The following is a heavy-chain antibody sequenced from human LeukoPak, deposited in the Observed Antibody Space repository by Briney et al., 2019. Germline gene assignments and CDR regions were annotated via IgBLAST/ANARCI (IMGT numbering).Heavy chain of an antibody. D-gene: IGHD3-10*02. CDR1: GFTFSSYW. CDR3: AKYYYVNRGVRGTFDY. J-gene: IGHJ4*02. V-gene: IGHV3-7*02. Sequence: PGGSLRLSCAASGFTFSSYWMSWVRQAPGKGLQWVANIKQDGSETYYVDSVKGRFTISRDNAKNSLYLLMNSLRAEDTAVYYCAKYYYVNRGVRGTFDYWGQGTLVTVSS. CDR2: IKQDGSET.